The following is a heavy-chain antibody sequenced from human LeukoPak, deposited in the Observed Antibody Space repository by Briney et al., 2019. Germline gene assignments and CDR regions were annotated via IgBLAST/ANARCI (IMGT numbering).Heavy chain of an antibody. J-gene: IGHJ3*02. D-gene: IGHD6-13*01. CDR3: ARSSSWYGAFDI. CDR1: GGSISSGNYY. Sequence: SQTLSLTCTVSGGSISSGNYYWSWIRQPAWKGLEWIGRIYSSGSTNYNPSLKSRVTIPVDTSKNQFSLKLSSVTAADTAVYYCARSSSWYGAFDIWGQGTMVTVSS. V-gene: IGHV4-61*02. CDR2: IYSSGST.